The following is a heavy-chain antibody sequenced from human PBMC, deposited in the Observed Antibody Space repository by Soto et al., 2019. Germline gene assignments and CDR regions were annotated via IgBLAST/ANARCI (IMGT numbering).Heavy chain of an antibody. D-gene: IGHD2-21*02. V-gene: IGHV1-69*02. CDR1: GGTFSSYT. J-gene: IGHJ4*02. Sequence: SVKVSCKASGGTFSSYTISWVRQAPGQGLEWMGRIIPILGIANYAQKFQGRVTITADKSTSTAYMELSSLRSEDTAVYYCARARVVTAIPFDYWGQGTLVTVSS. CDR2: IIPILGIA. CDR3: ARARVVTAIPFDY.